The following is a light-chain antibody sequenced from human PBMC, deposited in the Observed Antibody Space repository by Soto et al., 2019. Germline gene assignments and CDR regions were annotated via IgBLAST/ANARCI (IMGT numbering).Light chain of an antibody. Sequence: QSVLTQPPSVSGAPGQKVTISCTGSSSNIGAGYDVHWYQQLPGTAPKLLIYGDTNRPSGVPDRFSGSESGTSASLAITGLQAEDEADYYCQSYDSSLGEGHVVFGGETKVTVL. CDR2: GDT. CDR1: SSNIGAGYD. J-gene: IGLJ2*01. V-gene: IGLV1-40*01. CDR3: QSYDSSLGEGHVV.